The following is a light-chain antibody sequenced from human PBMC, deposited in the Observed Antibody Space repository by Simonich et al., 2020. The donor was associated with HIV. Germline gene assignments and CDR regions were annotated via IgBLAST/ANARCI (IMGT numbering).Light chain of an antibody. CDR1: QSISSN. CDR3: QQYGSSPPYT. J-gene: IGKJ2*01. Sequence: EIVMTQSPATLSVSPGERATLSCTASQSISSNLAWYQQKPGQAPRLLIYGASTRATGIPSRFSGSGSGTEFTLTIGNMQSEDFAVYYCQQYGSSPPYTFGQGTKLEFK. V-gene: IGKV3-15*01. CDR2: GAS.